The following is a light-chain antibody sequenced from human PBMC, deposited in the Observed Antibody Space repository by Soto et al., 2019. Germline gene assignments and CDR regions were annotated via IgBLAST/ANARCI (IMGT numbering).Light chain of an antibody. CDR2: SNK. CDR3: AAWDDSLNGHV. Sequence: QSALTQPPSASGTPGQRVTISCSGSSSNIGSNTVNWYQQLPGTAPKLLIYSNKQRPSGVPDRFSGSKSGTSASLAISGLQSEDEADYYCAAWDDSLNGHVFGTGTKV. V-gene: IGLV1-44*01. J-gene: IGLJ1*01. CDR1: SSNIGSNT.